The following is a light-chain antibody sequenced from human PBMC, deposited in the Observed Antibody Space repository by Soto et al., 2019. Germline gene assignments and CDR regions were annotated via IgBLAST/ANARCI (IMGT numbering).Light chain of an antibody. V-gene: IGLV2-14*01. CDR1: SSDVGGYNY. CDR2: DVS. Sequence: QSVLTHPASVSGSPGHSITIPCTGTSSDVGGYNYVSWYQQHPGKAPKLMIYDVSNRPSGVSNRFSGSKSGNTASLTISGLQAEDQAAYYCSSYTTSSTLGVFGTGTKVTVL. CDR3: SSYTTSSTLGV. J-gene: IGLJ1*01.